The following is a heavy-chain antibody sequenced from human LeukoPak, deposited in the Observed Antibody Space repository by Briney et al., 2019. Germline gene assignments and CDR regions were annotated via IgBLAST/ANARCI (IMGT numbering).Heavy chain of an antibody. J-gene: IGHJ1*01. CDR2: ISSSGSTI. V-gene: IGHV3-11*01. CDR1: GFTFSDYY. Sequence: GSLRLSCAASGFTFSDYYMSWIRQAPGKGLEWVSYISSSGSTIYYADSVKGRFTISRDNAQNSLSLQMNSLRAEDTAVYYCARSTRRDTEVALAEYFQHWGQGTLVTVSS. CDR3: ARSTRRDTEVALAEYFQH. D-gene: IGHD5-18*01.